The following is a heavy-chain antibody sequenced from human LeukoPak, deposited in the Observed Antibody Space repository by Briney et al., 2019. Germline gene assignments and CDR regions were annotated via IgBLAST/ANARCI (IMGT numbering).Heavy chain of an antibody. D-gene: IGHD3-10*01. J-gene: IGHJ4*02. V-gene: IGHV3-30*04. CDR1: GFTFSSYA. Sequence: PGGSLRLSCAASGFTFSSYAMHWVRQAPGKGLEWVAVISYDGSNKYYADSVKGRFTISRDNSKNTLNLQMNSLRAEDTAVYYCARESYRFGEFYFDYWGQGTLVTVSS. CDR3: ARESYRFGEFYFDY. CDR2: ISYDGSNK.